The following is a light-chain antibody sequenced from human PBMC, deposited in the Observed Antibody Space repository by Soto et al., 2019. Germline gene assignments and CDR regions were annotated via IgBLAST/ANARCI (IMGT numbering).Light chain of an antibody. J-gene: IGKJ2*01. CDR1: QSVSKY. Sequence: DIQLTQSPSSLSASVGDTVTISCRTNQSVSKYMNWYQQKSGTAPKPLIYYVSSLQSGVPSRFSGSGLATDFNLTNSRPQPEDFATYYCQQSYDLPRTFGQGTRLDIK. CDR3: QQSYDLPRT. V-gene: IGKV1-39*01. CDR2: YVS.